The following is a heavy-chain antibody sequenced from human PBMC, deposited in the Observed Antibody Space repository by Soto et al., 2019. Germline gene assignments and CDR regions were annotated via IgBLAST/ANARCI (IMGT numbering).Heavy chain of an antibody. D-gene: IGHD1-1*01. J-gene: IGHJ4*02. CDR1: GFSLSARGVG. CDR2: IYWDDDK. V-gene: IGHV2-5*02. CDR3: VRNLGNNPPHY. Sequence: QITLKESGPTLVQPTQTLTLTCTFSGFSLSARGVGVGWIRQPPGKALEWLALIYWDDDKRYSPSARSRVTIVRDTSQNQVLLILADMDPVDSATYYCVRNLGNNPPHYWGQGTLVAVSS.